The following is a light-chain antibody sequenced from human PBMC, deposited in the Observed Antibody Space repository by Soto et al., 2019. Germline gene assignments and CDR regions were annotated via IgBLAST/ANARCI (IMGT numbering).Light chain of an antibody. CDR3: SSYTTTNTLYV. CDR1: NSDVGAYNY. J-gene: IGLJ1*01. CDR2: EVF. Sequence: QSVLTQPASVSGSPGQSITIPCTGTNSDVGAYNYVSWYQHHPGKAPKLMIYEVFNRPSGVSSRFSGSKSGSTASLTISGLQAEDEADYYCSSYTTTNTLYVFGTGTKVTVL. V-gene: IGLV2-14*01.